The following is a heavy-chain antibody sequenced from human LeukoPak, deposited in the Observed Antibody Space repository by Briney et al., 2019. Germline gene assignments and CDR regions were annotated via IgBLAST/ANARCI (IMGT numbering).Heavy chain of an antibody. CDR3: ARVGYNGWNFEN. Sequence: PGGSLRLSCAASGFTFSSYWMSWVRQAPGKGLQSVAYISQDVSHKYYVDSVKGRFTISRDSAKNSLHLEMNSLRAEDTALYYCARVGYNGWNFENWGQGTLVTVSS. D-gene: IGHD5-12*01. CDR2: ISQDVSHK. J-gene: IGHJ4*02. CDR1: GFTFSSYW. V-gene: IGHV3-7*01.